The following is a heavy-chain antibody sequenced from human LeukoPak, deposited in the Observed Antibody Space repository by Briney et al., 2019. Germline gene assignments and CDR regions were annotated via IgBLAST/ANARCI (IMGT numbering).Heavy chain of an antibody. CDR3: TRDRLLDFSGSGNPTYFDY. Sequence: ASVKVSCKASGYTFSSFSWVRQAPGQGLEWMGGISAQHDNTIYAPRLQGRVTMTTDTFTSTAYMELRSLRSDDTAVYYCTRDRLLDFSGSGNPTYFDYWGQGTLVTVSS. CDR2: ISAQHDNT. J-gene: IGHJ4*02. D-gene: IGHD3-10*01. V-gene: IGHV1-18*01. CDR1: GYTFSS.